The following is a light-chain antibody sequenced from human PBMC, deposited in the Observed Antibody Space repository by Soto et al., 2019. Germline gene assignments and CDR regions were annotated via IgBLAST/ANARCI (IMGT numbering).Light chain of an antibody. CDR2: AAS. V-gene: IGKV1-39*01. Sequence: DIQMTQSPSSLSASVGDRVTITCRASQSISSYLNWYQQKPGKAPKLLIYAASSLQSGVPSRFSGSGSGTDFTLTISSLQPDDFATYYCQQSYSTPRTFGLGTKVEIK. J-gene: IGKJ1*01. CDR3: QQSYSTPRT. CDR1: QSISSY.